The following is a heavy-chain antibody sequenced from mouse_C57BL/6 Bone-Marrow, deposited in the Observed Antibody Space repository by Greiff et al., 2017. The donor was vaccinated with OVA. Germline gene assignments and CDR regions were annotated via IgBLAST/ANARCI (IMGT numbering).Heavy chain of an antibody. CDR1: GYSITSGYY. V-gene: IGHV3-6*01. Sequence: ESGPGLVKPSQSLSLTCSVTGYSITSGYYWNWIRQFPGNKLEWMGYISYDGSNNYNPSLKNRISITRDTSKNQFFLKLNSVTTEDTATYYCARARVYDGYPWFAYWGQGTLVTVSA. CDR3: ARARVYDGYPWFAY. D-gene: IGHD2-3*01. CDR2: ISYDGSN. J-gene: IGHJ3*01.